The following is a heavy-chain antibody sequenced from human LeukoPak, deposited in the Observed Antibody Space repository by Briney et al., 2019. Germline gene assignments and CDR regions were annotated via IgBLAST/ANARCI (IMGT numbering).Heavy chain of an antibody. V-gene: IGHV3-20*04. Sequence: GGSLRLSCAASGFTFDDYYMSWVRQVPGKGLEWVSGIYWGGGSTGYADSGKGRFTISKDNAKNSLYLQMNSLRAEDTALYYCARGGTSGDTSDYWGQGTLVTVSS. CDR3: ARGGTSGDTSDY. J-gene: IGHJ4*02. CDR2: IYWGGGST. D-gene: IGHD1-26*01. CDR1: GFTFDDYY.